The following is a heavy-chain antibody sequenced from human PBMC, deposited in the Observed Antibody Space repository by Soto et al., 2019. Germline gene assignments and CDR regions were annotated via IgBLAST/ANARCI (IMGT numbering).Heavy chain of an antibody. D-gene: IGHD2-15*01. V-gene: IGHV4-61*01. CDR1: GDSVSGGNFY. J-gene: IGHJ3*01. CDR2: IHYSGRT. Sequence: PSETLSLTCTIAGDSVSGGNFYWTWIRQPPGKGLEWLGYIHYSGRTSSNPSHKSRLTISMDTSKNQFSLRLSAVTAAVTAVYFCARDGRYAFDALDLWGHGTMVTVSS. CDR3: ARDGRYAFDALDL.